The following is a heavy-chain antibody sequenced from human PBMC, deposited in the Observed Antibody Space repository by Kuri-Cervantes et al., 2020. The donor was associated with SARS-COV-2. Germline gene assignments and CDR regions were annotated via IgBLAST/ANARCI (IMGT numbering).Heavy chain of an antibody. V-gene: IGHV4-39*01. D-gene: IGHD3-3*01. Sequence: SETLSLTCTVSSGSISSSSYYWGWIRQHPGKGLEWIGHIYYSGSMYYNPSLKTRVTISGDTSKNQFSLKLSSVTAADTAVYYCARQGRITMFGVVIRGFDIWGQGTMVTVSS. CDR1: SGSISSSSYY. J-gene: IGHJ3*02. CDR3: ARQGRITMFGVVIRGFDI. CDR2: IYYSGSM.